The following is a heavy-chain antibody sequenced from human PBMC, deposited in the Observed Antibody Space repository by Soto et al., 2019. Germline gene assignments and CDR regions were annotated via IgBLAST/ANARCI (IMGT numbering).Heavy chain of an antibody. Sequence: EVQLVESGGGLVKPGGSLRLSCAASGFTFSSYSMNWVRQAPGKGLEWVSSISSSSRYIYYADSVKGRFTISGDNAKNSLYLQMNSLRAADTALYYCAEGGGYYDSSGYFAYWGQGTLVTVSS. CDR2: ISSSSRYI. CDR1: GFTFSSYS. J-gene: IGHJ4*02. CDR3: AEGGGYYDSSGYFAY. D-gene: IGHD3-22*01. V-gene: IGHV3-21*01.